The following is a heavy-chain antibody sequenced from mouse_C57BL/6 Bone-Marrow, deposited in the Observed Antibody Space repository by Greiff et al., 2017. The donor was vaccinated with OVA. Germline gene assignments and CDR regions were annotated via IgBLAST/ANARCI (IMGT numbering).Heavy chain of an antibody. D-gene: IGHD2-4*01. CDR1: GYSFTSYY. Sequence: QVQLQQSGPELVKPGASVKISCKASGYSFTSYYIHWVKQRPGQGLEWIGWIYPGSGNTKYNEKFKGKATLTADTSSSTAYMQLSSLTSEDSAVYYCAPIYYDLFAYWGQGTLVTVSA. V-gene: IGHV1-66*01. CDR2: IYPGSGNT. J-gene: IGHJ3*01. CDR3: APIYYDLFAY.